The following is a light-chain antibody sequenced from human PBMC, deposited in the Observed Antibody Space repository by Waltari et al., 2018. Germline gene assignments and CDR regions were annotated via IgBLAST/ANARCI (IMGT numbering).Light chain of an antibody. V-gene: IGLV2-8*01. CDR2: EVT. J-gene: IGLJ1*01. Sequence: QSVLTQPPSATGSPGQSVTISCTGTNSDVGAYNYVSWYQQHPGKVPKLLIYEVTKRPSGVPVLSSGSKSGNTASLTVSGLQADDEADYYCSSYAHNNHFVFGTGTKVTVL. CDR1: NSDVGAYNY. CDR3: SSYAHNNHFV.